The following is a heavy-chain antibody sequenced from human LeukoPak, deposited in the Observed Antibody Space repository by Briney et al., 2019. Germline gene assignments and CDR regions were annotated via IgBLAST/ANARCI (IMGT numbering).Heavy chain of an antibody. CDR2: IYYSGST. CDR3: ARHSVTTHGTYYY. V-gene: IGHV4-59*08. J-gene: IGHJ4*02. CDR1: GGSISSYY. D-gene: IGHD1-14*01. Sequence: SETLSLTCTVSGGSISSYYWSWIRQPPGKGLEWIGYIYYSGSTNYNPSLKSRVTISVDTSKNQFSLKLSSVTAADTAVYYCARHSVTTHGTYYYWGQGTLVTVSS.